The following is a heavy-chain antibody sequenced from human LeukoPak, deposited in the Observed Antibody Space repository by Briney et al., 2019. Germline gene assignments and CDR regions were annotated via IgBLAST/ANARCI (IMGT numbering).Heavy chain of an antibody. V-gene: IGHV4-61*08. D-gene: IGHD6-19*01. Sequence: PSQTLSLTCTVSGGSISSGGYYWNWIRQPPGKGLEWIGYIYYGGSTNYNPSLKSRVTISVDTSMNQFSLKLSSVTAADTAVYYCARVPKEVAGYDAFDIWGQGTMVTVSS. CDR2: IYYGGST. J-gene: IGHJ3*02. CDR1: GGSISSGGYY. CDR3: ARVPKEVAGYDAFDI.